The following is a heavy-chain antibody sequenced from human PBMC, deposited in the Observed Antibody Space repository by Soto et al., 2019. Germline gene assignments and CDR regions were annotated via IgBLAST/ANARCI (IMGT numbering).Heavy chain of an antibody. J-gene: IGHJ3*02. V-gene: IGHV3-11*04. D-gene: IGHD2-2*01. CDR2: ISSSGSTI. CDR3: ARDDGLSSTNVKAFDI. CDR1: GFTFSDYY. Sequence: LRLSCAASGFTFSDYYMSWIRQAPGKGLEWVSYISSSGSTIYYADSVKGRFTISRDNAKNSLYLQMDSLRAEDTAVYYCARDDGLSSTNVKAFDIWGQGAKVTVSS.